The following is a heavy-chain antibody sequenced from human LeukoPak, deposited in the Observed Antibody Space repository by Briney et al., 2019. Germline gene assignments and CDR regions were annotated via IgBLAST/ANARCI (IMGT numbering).Heavy chain of an antibody. Sequence: PGGSLRLSCAASGFTFSTYAMSWVRQIPGKGLEWVSAISGSDDGTYYADSVKGRFTISRDNAKNSLYLQMNSLRAEDTAVYYCARCKNDYGDYVFDYWGQGTLVTVSS. CDR1: GFTFSTYA. V-gene: IGHV3-23*01. CDR3: ARCKNDYGDYVFDY. CDR2: ISGSDDGT. J-gene: IGHJ4*02. D-gene: IGHD4-17*01.